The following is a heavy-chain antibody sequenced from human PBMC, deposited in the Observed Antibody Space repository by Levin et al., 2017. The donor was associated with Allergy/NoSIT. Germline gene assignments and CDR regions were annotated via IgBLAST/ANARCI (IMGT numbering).Heavy chain of an antibody. CDR3: ARGTMVRGVMYYYYYGMDV. J-gene: IGHJ6*02. Sequence: SVKVSCKASGGTFSSYTISWVRQAPGQGLEWMGRIIPILGIANYAQKFQGRVTITADKSTSTAYMELSSLRSEDTAVYYCARGTMVRGVMYYYYYGMDVWGQGTTVTVSS. CDR2: IIPILGIA. CDR1: GGTFSSYT. V-gene: IGHV1-69*02. D-gene: IGHD3-10*01.